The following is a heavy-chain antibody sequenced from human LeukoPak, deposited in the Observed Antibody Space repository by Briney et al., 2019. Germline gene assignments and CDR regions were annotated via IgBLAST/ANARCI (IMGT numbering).Heavy chain of an antibody. CDR2: IASDGSST. V-gene: IGHV3-74*01. J-gene: IGHJ4*02. CDR1: GFTFSSYW. Sequence: GGSLRLSCAASGFTFSSYWMNWVRQAPGKGLVWVSRIASDGSSTTYADSVKGRFSISRDYAKNTLYLQMNSLRVEDTAVYYCARGRPHGNDYWGQGTLVTVSS. D-gene: IGHD4-23*01. CDR3: ARGRPHGNDY.